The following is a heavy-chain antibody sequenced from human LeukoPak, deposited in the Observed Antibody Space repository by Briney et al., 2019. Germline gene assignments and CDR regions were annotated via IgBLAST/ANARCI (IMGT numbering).Heavy chain of an antibody. CDR3: ARGLSSSSWYRDAFDI. Sequence: PSETLSLTCTVSGGSISSSSYYWGWIRQPPGKGLEWIGSIYYSGSTYYNPSLKSRVTISVDTSKNQFSLKLSSVTAADTAVYYCARGLSSSSWYRDAFDIWGQGTMVTVSS. CDR1: GGSISSSSYY. D-gene: IGHD6-13*01. J-gene: IGHJ3*02. CDR2: IYYSGST. V-gene: IGHV4-39*07.